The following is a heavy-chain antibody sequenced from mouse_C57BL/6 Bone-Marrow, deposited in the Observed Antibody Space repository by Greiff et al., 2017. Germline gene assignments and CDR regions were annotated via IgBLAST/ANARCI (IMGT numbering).Heavy chain of an antibody. V-gene: IGHV1-80*01. CDR1: GYAFSSYW. D-gene: IGHD1-1*01. CDR3: ARGLRSFAY. Sequence: VKLMASGAELVKPGASVKISCKASGYAFSSYWMNWVKQRPGKGLEWIGQLYPGDGDTNYNGKFKGKATLTADKSASTAYMQLSSLTSEDSAVYFCARGLRSFAYWGQGTLVTVSA. J-gene: IGHJ3*01. CDR2: LYPGDGDT.